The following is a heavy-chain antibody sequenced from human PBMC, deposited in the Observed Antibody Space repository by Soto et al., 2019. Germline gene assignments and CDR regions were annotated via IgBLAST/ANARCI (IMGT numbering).Heavy chain of an antibody. Sequence: HPGGSLRLSCAASGFTFSSYAMHWVRQAPGKGLEWVAVISYDGSNKYYADSVKGRFTISRDNSKNTLYLQMNSLRAEDTAVYYCARDHSSGWYGDFYGMDVWGQGTTVTVSS. V-gene: IGHV3-30-3*01. CDR2: ISYDGSNK. CDR3: ARDHSSGWYGDFYGMDV. J-gene: IGHJ6*02. CDR1: GFTFSSYA. D-gene: IGHD6-19*01.